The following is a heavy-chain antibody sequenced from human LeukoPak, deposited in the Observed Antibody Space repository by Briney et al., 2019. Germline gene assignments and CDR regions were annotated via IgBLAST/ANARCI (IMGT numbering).Heavy chain of an antibody. J-gene: IGHJ4*02. D-gene: IGHD6-6*01. V-gene: IGHV4-59*01. CDR1: GGSISSYC. CDR2: IYYSGST. Sequence: SETLSLTCTVSGGSISSYCWSWIRRPPGKGLDWIGYIYYSGSTNYNPSLKSRVTISVDTSKNQFSLKLSSVTAADTAVYYCARSTYSSSSNVDFDYWGQGTLVTASS. CDR3: ARSTYSSSSNVDFDY.